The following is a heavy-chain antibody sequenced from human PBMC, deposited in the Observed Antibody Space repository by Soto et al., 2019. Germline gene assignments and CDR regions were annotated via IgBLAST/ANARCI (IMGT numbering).Heavy chain of an antibody. CDR3: AGDQGGQSGNFICGH. CDR2: MWYHGRDL. V-gene: IGHV3-33*01. Sequence: GVSLRLSCSASGFSFSDYVMHWVRQAPGKRLERVAVMWYHGRDLFYTDSVKGRFTISRDNSKNTLFLQMNSLRADDTAVYYCAGDQGGQSGNFICGHWGKGARVTVAS. J-gene: IGHJ6*04. D-gene: IGHD1-26*01. CDR1: GFSFSDYV.